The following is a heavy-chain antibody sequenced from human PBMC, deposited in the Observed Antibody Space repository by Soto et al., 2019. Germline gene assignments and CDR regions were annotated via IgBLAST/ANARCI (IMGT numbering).Heavy chain of an antibody. J-gene: IGHJ4*02. V-gene: IGHV1-2*02. Sequence: ASVKVSCKTSGYTFTDYHIHWMRQAPGQGLECLGWINPNTGGTTYTQKFQGRVTLTRDTSISTAYMELSSLRSDDTAVYYCAKMRGAIAAAGPFFDYWGQGTLVTVSS. CDR3: AKMRGAIAAAGPFFDY. D-gene: IGHD6-13*01. CDR1: GYTFTDYH. CDR2: INPNTGGT.